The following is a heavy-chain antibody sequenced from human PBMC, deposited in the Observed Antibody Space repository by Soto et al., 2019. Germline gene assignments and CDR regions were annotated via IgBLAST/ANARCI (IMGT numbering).Heavy chain of an antibody. CDR3: ARLGGYCTLTNCYGYTGMDV. V-gene: IGHV4-39*01. D-gene: IGHD2-2*01. CDR1: GGSISSGPYS. CDR2: FYYSWST. J-gene: IGHJ6*02. Sequence: PSETLSLTCTVSGGSISSGPYSWGWIRQPPGKGLEWIGTFYYSWSTYYNPSLESRATISVDTSKNQFSLKVSSVTAADTAVYYCARLGGYCTLTNCYGYTGMDVWGQGTTVTVSS.